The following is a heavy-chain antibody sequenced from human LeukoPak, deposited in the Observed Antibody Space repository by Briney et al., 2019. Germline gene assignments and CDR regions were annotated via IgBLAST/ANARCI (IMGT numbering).Heavy chain of an antibody. CDR2: ISTTT. CDR3: AKPIGPRYGDYHNSCFDS. V-gene: IGHV3-23*01. CDR1: GFTFSSYA. D-gene: IGHD4-17*01. J-gene: IGHJ5*01. Sequence: GGSLRLSCAASGFTFSSYAMSWIRQVPAKGLEWVSAISTTTYYADSVEGRFTISRDNSKNTLYLQMNSLRAEDTAVYYCAKPIGPRYGDYHNSCFDSRGQGTLVTVSS.